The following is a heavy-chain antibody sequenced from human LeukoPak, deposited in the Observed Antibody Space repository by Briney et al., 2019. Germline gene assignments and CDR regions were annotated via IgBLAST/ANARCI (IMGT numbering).Heavy chain of an antibody. Sequence: PGESLRLSCAASGFTFSSYEMNWVRQAPGKGLEWVSYISSSGSTIYYADSVKGRFTISRDNAKNSLYLQMNSLRAEDTAVYYCARGKGDGYQCYFDYWGQGTLVTVSS. V-gene: IGHV3-48*03. J-gene: IGHJ4*02. D-gene: IGHD5-24*01. CDR2: ISSSGSTI. CDR1: GFTFSSYE. CDR3: ARGKGDGYQCYFDY.